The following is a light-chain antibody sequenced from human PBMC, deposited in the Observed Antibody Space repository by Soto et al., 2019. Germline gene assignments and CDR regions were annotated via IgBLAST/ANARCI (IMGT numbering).Light chain of an antibody. CDR3: QQYHNYPWT. J-gene: IGKJ1*01. CDR2: DVS. CDR1: QRISRW. V-gene: IGKV1-5*01. Sequence: QITQSPFPLSKTVGERVTITCRASQRISRWLAWYQQKPGKAPKFLIFDVSSLESGVPSRFSGSGSGTEFTLTINNLQPDDFATYYCQQYHNYPWTFGQGTKV.